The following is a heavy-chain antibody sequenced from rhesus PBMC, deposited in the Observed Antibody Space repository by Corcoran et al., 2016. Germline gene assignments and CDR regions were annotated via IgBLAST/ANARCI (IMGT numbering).Heavy chain of an antibody. V-gene: IGHV4S10*01. CDR1: GGPLRDGTR. CDR3: ARDCSGSYYYSDNSLDV. D-gene: IGHD3-16*01. J-gene: IGHJ5-2*02. Sequence: QVQLQESGPGVVKLSETRSLPCAVAGGPLRDGTRWSWPRRPPGRGLDGFGYIYGSSTGTNSNPSLKSRVTISKDSSKNQFSLKLSSVTAADTAVYYCARDCSGSYYYSDNSLDVWGRGVLVTVSS. CDR2: IYGSSTGT.